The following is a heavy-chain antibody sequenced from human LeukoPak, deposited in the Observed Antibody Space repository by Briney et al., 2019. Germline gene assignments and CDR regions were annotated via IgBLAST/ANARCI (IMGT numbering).Heavy chain of an antibody. Sequence: PGGSLRLSRAASGFTFSSYSMNWVRQAPGKGLEWVSSISSSSSYIYYADSVKGRFTISRDNAKNSLYLQMNSLRAEDTAVYYCAASPKGPLRFLGRGQGTLVTVSS. CDR3: AASPKGPLRFLG. J-gene: IGHJ4*02. D-gene: IGHD3-3*01. CDR1: GFTFSSYS. CDR2: ISSSSSYI. V-gene: IGHV3-21*01.